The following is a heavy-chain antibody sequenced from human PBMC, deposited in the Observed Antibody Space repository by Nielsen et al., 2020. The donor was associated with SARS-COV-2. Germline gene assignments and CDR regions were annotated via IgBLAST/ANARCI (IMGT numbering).Heavy chain of an antibody. Sequence: GESLKISCAASGFTFSSYAMHWVRQAPGKGLEWVAVISYDGSNKYYADSVKGRFTISRDNSKNTLYLQMNSLKTEDTAVYYCTRSITMIERWYFDLWGRGTLVTVSS. J-gene: IGHJ2*01. CDR3: TRSITMIERWYFDL. CDR1: GFTFSSYA. CDR2: ISYDGSNK. V-gene: IGHV3-30-3*01. D-gene: IGHD3-22*01.